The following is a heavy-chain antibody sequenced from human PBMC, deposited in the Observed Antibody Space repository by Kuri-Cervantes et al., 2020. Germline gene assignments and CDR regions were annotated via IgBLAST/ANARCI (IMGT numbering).Heavy chain of an antibody. J-gene: IGHJ4*02. Sequence: GGSLRLSCAASGFTFSSYAMHWVRQAPGKGLEWVAVISYDGSNKYYADSVKGRFTISRDNSTNTLYLQMNSLRAEDTAVYYCARDIPSNYGQTYFDYWGQGTLVTVSS. CDR2: ISYDGSNK. CDR1: GFTFSSYA. CDR3: ARDIPSNYGQTYFDY. D-gene: IGHD3-10*01. V-gene: IGHV3-30-3*01.